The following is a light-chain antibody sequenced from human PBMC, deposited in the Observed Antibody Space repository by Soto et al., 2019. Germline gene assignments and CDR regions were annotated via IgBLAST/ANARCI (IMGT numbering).Light chain of an antibody. CDR2: RIN. CDR3: AAWDDSLSGYV. V-gene: IGLV1-47*01. J-gene: IGLJ1*01. CDR1: SSNIGSNY. Sequence: QSVLTQPPSASGTPGQRVTISCSGSSSNIGSNYVYWYQHFPGTAPKLLIYRINQRPSGVPDRFSGSKSGNSASLAISGLRSEDEADYYWAAWDDSLSGYVFGTGNKVT.